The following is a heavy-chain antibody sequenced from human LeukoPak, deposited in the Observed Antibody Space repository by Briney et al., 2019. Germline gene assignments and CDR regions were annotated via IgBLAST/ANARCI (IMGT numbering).Heavy chain of an antibody. J-gene: IGHJ3*02. CDR3: ASMVRGENDAFDI. V-gene: IGHV4-30-2*01. D-gene: IGHD3-10*01. Sequence: SQTLSLTCAVSGGSISSGGYCWSWIRQPPGKGLEWIGYIYHSGSTYYNPSLKSRVTISVDRSKNQFSLKLSSVTAADTAVYYCASMVRGENDAFDIWGQGTMVTVSS. CDR1: GGSISSGGYC. CDR2: IYHSGST.